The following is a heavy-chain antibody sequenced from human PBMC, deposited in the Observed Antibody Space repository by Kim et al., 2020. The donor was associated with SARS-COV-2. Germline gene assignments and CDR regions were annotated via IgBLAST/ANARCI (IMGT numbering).Heavy chain of an antibody. Sequence: SGPTLVNPTQTLTLTCTFSGFSLSTSGVGVGWIHQPPGKALEWLALIYWDDDKRYSPSLKSRLTITKDTSKNQVVLTMTNMDPVDTATYYCAHSMRFLEWLFGECWFDPWGQGTLVTVSS. CDR2: IYWDDDK. CDR1: GFSLSTSGVG. V-gene: IGHV2-5*02. CDR3: AHSMRFLEWLFGECWFDP. J-gene: IGHJ5*02. D-gene: IGHD3-3*01.